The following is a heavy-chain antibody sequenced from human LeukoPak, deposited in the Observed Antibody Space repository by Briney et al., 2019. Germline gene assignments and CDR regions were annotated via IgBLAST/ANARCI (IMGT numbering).Heavy chain of an antibody. CDR3: AGIPSTAVTPGAWSTP. Sequence: GESLKSSCKGSGYIFSSYWSGWVRQMPGKGLEWMGIIYPGDSDTRYSPSFQGQVTISADKSISTAYLQWSSLKASDTAMYYCAGIPSTAVTPGAWSTPWGQGTLVTVSS. CDR2: IYPGDSDT. J-gene: IGHJ5*02. D-gene: IGHD4-23*01. CDR1: GYIFSSYW. V-gene: IGHV5-51*01.